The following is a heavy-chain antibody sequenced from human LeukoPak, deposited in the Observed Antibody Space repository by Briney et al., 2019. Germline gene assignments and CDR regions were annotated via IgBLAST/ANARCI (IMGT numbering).Heavy chain of an antibody. J-gene: IGHJ4*02. D-gene: IGHD1-26*01. CDR2: IYSGGST. V-gene: IGHV3-66*02. CDR3: AKQQWELLGPGVY. Sequence: GGSLRLSCAASGFTVSSNYMSWVRQAPGKGLEWVSVIYSGGSTYYADSVKGRFTISRDNSKNTLYLQMDSLRAEDTAVYYCAKQQWELLGPGVYWGQGTLVTVSS. CDR1: GFTVSSNY.